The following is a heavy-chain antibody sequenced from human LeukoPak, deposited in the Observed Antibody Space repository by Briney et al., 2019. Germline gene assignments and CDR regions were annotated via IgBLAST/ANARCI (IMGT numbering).Heavy chain of an antibody. J-gene: IGHJ4*02. V-gene: IGHV3-48*03. Sequence: PGGSLRLSCAVSGFTFSSYEMDWVRQAPGKGLEWVPYISSSGDTIYYADSVKGRFTFSRDNAKNSLYLQMNSLRPEDTAVYYCARDPRGADWIDYWGQGTLVTVSS. D-gene: IGHD3/OR15-3a*01. CDR1: GFTFSSYE. CDR3: ARDPRGADWIDY. CDR2: ISSSGDTI.